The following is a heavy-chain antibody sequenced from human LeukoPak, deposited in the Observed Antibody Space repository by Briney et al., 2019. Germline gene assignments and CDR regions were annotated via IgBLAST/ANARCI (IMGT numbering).Heavy chain of an antibody. CDR3: ARDLGDSSGPTTSGWFDP. D-gene: IGHD6-19*01. Sequence: PGGSLRLSCAASGFTFSSYGMHWVRQAPGKGLEWVAVIWYDGSNKYYADSVKGRFTISRDNSKNTLYLQMNSLRAEDTAVYYCARDLGDSSGPTTSGWFDPWGQGTLVTVSS. J-gene: IGHJ5*02. CDR1: GFTFSSYG. CDR2: IWYDGSNK. V-gene: IGHV3-33*01.